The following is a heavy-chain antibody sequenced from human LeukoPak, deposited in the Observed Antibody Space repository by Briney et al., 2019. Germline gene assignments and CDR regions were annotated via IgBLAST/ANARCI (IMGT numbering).Heavy chain of an antibody. V-gene: IGHV1-18*01. CDR2: ISAYNGNT. J-gene: IGHJ4*02. Sequence: SVKVSCKASGYTFTSYGISWVRQAPGQGLEGMGWISAYNGNTNYAQKLQGRVTMTTDTSTSTAYMELRSLRSDDTAVYYCARGTRGVNSPYFDYWGQGTLVTVSS. D-gene: IGHD4-23*01. CDR1: GYTFTSYG. CDR3: ARGTRGVNSPYFDY.